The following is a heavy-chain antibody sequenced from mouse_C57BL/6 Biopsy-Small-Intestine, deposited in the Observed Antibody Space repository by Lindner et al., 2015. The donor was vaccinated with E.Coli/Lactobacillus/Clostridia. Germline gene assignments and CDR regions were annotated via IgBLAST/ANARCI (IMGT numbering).Heavy chain of an antibody. D-gene: IGHD4-1*01. CDR3: TRGGEKLVAWFAY. V-gene: IGHV1-15*01. CDR1: GYTFTDYE. J-gene: IGHJ3*01. Sequence: VQLQESGAELVRPGASVTLSCKASGYTFTDYEMHWVKQTPVHGLEWIGGIDPENGGIVYNQKFKGKAILTADKSSSTAYMELRSLTSEDSAVYYCTRGGEKLVAWFAYWGQGTLVTVSA. CDR2: IDPENGGI.